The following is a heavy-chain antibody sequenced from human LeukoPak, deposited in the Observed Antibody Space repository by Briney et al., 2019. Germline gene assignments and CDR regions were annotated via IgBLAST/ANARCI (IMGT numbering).Heavy chain of an antibody. CDR3: AREMTGYSSSAIDY. Sequence: GGSLRLSCAASGFTFSSYSINWVRQAPGKGVEWLSYINSGGSSIYYADSVGGRFTISRDNAKNSLYLQMNSLRAEDTAVYYCAREMTGYSSSAIDYWGQGTLVTVSS. D-gene: IGHD6-13*01. CDR1: GFTFSSYS. CDR2: INSGGSSI. J-gene: IGHJ4*02. V-gene: IGHV3-48*01.